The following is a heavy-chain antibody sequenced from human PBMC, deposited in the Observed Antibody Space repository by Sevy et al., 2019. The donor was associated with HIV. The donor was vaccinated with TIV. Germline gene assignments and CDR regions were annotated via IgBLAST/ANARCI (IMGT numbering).Heavy chain of an antibody. V-gene: IGHV4-4*07. CDR1: GGSISSYC. CDR2: IYTSGST. J-gene: IGHJ6*02. CDR3: AREDGTPAGYYYYGMDV. Sequence: SETLSLTCTVSGGSISSYCWSWIRQPAGKGLEWIGRIYTSGSTNYNPSLKSRVTMSVDTSKNQFSLKLSSVTAADTAVYYCAREDGTPAGYYYYGMDVWGQGTTVTVSS. D-gene: IGHD1-1*01.